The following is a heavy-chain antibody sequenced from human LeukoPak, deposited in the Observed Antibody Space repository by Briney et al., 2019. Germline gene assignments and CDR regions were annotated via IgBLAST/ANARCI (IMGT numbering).Heavy chain of an antibody. CDR3: ARDLGFNYDSSGYYDFDY. D-gene: IGHD3-22*01. CDR1: GYTFTSYY. CDR2: INHRGGST. Sequence: ASVKVSCKASGYTFTSYYMHWVRQPPGQGREWMGIINHRGGSTSYAQKFQGRVTMTRDTSTSTVYMELSSLGSEDTAVYYCARDLGFNYDSSGYYDFDYWGQGTLVTVSS. J-gene: IGHJ4*02. V-gene: IGHV1-46*01.